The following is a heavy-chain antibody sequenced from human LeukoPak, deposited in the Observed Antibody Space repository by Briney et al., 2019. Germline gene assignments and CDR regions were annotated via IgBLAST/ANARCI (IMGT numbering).Heavy chain of an antibody. CDR1: GGSISSSSYY. CDR2: IYYRGST. Sequence: SETPSLTCTVSGGSISSSSYYWDWIRQPPGKGLEWIGSIYYRGSTYYNPSLQSRVTIAVDTSKNQLSLKLSSVTAADTAVYYCACLTTADAFDIWGQGTMVTVSS. D-gene: IGHD3-22*01. J-gene: IGHJ3*02. V-gene: IGHV4-39*07. CDR3: ACLTTADAFDI.